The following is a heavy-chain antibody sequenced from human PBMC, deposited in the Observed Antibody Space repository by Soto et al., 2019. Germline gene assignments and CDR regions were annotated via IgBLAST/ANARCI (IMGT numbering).Heavy chain of an antibody. J-gene: IGHJ4*02. V-gene: IGHV4-34*01. CDR1: GGSSSCYY. CDR2: IYYSGST. D-gene: IGHD3-10*01. Sequence: SQTLSLTCTVYGGSSSCYYWSWLRPPPGTGLEWIWEIYYSGSTNYNPSLKSRVTISVDTSKNQFSLKLTSVTAADTALSYCARDKITALFDEWGQGTLVTVSS. CDR3: ARDKITALFDE.